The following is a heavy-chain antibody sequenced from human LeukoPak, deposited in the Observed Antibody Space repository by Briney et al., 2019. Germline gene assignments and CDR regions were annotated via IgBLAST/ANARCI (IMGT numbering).Heavy chain of an antibody. J-gene: IGHJ6*02. D-gene: IGHD3-22*01. CDR3: AREIRDSSGYYYGMDV. V-gene: IGHV3-30-3*01. Sequence: GGSLRLSCAASGFTFSSYAIHWVRQAPGKGLEWVAVISYDGSNKYYADSVKGRFTISRDNSKNTLYLQMNSLRAEDTAVYYCAREIRDSSGYYYGMDVWGQGTTVTVSS. CDR1: GFTFSSYA. CDR2: ISYDGSNK.